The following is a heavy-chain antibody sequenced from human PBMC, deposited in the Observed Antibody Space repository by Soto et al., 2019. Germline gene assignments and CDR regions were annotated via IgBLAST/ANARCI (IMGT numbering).Heavy chain of an antibody. Sequence: PGGSLRLCCASSVFTFSSYGMHWVRQAPGKGLEWVAVIWYDGSNKYYADSVKGRFTISRDNSRNTLYLQMNSLRAEDTAVYYCARDRFYYDSSGYYYKGADGMDVWGQGTTVTVSS. CDR2: IWYDGSNK. D-gene: IGHD3-22*01. V-gene: IGHV3-33*01. CDR1: VFTFSSYG. J-gene: IGHJ6*02. CDR3: ARDRFYYDSSGYYYKGADGMDV.